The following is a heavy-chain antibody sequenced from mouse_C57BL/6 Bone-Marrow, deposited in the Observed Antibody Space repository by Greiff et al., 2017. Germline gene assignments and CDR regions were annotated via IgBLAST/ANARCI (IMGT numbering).Heavy chain of an antibody. CDR1: GYTFTSYT. J-gene: IGHJ2*01. CDR3: ARLGRLRQYYFDY. CDR2: INPSSGYT. V-gene: IGHV1-4*01. Sequence: QVQLQQSGAELARPGASVKMSCKASGYTFTSYTMHWVKQRPGQGLEWIGYINPSSGYTKYNQKFKDKATLTADKSSSTAYMQLSSLTSEDSAVYDCARLGRLRQYYFDYWGQGTTLTVSS. D-gene: IGHD3-2*02.